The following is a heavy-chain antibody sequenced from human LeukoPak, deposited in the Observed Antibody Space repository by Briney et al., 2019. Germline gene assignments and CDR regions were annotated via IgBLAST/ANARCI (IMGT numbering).Heavy chain of an antibody. CDR3: ARDRAWNYFDY. CDR2: ISNDGSRK. J-gene: IGHJ4*02. V-gene: IGHV3-30*03. CDR1: GFTFSSYC. Sequence: GGSLRLSCAVSGFTFSSYCMHWVRQAPGKGLEWVAIISNDGSRKYYAHSVEGRFTISRDNSKNTLYLQMDSLRAEDTAVYYCARDRAWNYFDYWGQGTLVTVSS. D-gene: IGHD3-3*01.